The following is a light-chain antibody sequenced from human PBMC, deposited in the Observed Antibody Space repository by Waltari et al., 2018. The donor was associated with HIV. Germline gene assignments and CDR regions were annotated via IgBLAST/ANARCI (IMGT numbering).Light chain of an antibody. J-gene: IGKJ3*01. CDR1: QNIKNY. CDR2: TAT. CDR3: QQSYYSPT. Sequence: DIQMTQSPSSLSSSIGDRVNITCRASQNIKNYLNWYQQKAGQAPKILIYTATTLHTGVPSRFSGSGSGTDFTLTITNLQRDDFAVYFCQQSYYSPTFGPGTTVDIK. V-gene: IGKV1-39*01.